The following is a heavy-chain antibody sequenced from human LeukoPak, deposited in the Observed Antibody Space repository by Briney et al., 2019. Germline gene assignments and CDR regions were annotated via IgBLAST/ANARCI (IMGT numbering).Heavy chain of an antibody. CDR2: IKQDGSEK. J-gene: IGHJ4*02. CDR3: ARDDRLRQQLVRFGY. CDR1: GFTLISSW. Sequence: HGGSLRPSFAASGFTLISSWMSWVGQAPGRGLEGVANIKQDGSEKYYVDSVKGRFTISRDNAKNSLYLQMNSLRAEDTAVYYCARDDRLRQQLVRFGYWGQGNLVTVSA. D-gene: IGHD6-13*01. V-gene: IGHV3-7*01.